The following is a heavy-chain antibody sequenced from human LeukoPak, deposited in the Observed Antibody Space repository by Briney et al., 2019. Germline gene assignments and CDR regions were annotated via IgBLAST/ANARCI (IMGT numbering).Heavy chain of an antibody. J-gene: IGHJ5*02. D-gene: IGHD6-19*01. CDR1: GFTFSSYA. CDR3: AKDRGIAVKINWFDP. Sequence: GGSLRLSCAASGFTFSSYALSWVRQAPGKGLEWVSAISGSGGSTYYADSVKGRFTISRDNSKNTLYLQMNSLRAEDTAVYYCAKDRGIAVKINWFDPWGQGTLVTVSS. CDR2: ISGSGGST. V-gene: IGHV3-23*01.